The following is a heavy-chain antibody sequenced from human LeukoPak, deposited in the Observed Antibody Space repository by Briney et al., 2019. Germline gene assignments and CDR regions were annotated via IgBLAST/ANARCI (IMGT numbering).Heavy chain of an antibody. Sequence: QPGGSLRLSCAASGFTFSSYSMNWVRQAPGKGLEWVSYISSSSSTIYYADSVKGRFTISRDNSKNTLYLQMNSLRAEDTAVYYCAKASPYGSGSYYGMDVWGQGTTVTVSS. D-gene: IGHD3-10*01. CDR1: GFTFSSYS. V-gene: IGHV3-48*01. CDR2: ISSSSSTI. CDR3: AKASPYGSGSYYGMDV. J-gene: IGHJ6*02.